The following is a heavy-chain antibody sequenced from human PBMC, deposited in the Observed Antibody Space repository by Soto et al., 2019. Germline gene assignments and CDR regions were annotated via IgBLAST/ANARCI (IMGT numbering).Heavy chain of an antibody. J-gene: IGHJ4*02. CDR1: GGSISSYY. V-gene: IGHV4-59*12. D-gene: IGHD3-22*01. Sequence: PSETLSLTCTVSGGSISSYYWSWIRQPPGKGLEWIWYIYYSGSTSYNPSLKSRVAISVDTSKNLFSLKLSSVTAADTAVYFCSREPAYYYDSSGYPGNYWGQGTLVTVSS. CDR3: SREPAYYYDSSGYPGNY. CDR2: IYYSGST.